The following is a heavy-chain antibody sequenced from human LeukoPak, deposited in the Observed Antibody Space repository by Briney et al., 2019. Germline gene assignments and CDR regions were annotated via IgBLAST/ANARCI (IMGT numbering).Heavy chain of an antibody. CDR2: INPNSGGT. Sequence: GASVKVSCKASGYTFSAYYMHWVRQAPGQGLEWMGWINPNSGGTKYAQKFQGRVTMTRDTSFSTAYMELSRLRSDDTAVYYCARNDGGYSGNGHFGQWGQGSLVTVSS. J-gene: IGHJ4*02. D-gene: IGHD5-12*01. CDR3: ARNDGGYSGNGHFGQ. V-gene: IGHV1-2*02. CDR1: GYTFSAYY.